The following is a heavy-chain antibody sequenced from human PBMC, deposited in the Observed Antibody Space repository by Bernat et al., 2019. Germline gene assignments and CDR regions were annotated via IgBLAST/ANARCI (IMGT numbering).Heavy chain of an antibody. CDR3: ARLVYCSSTSCIIYYYYMDV. CDR2: IYYSGNT. Sequence: QLQLQESGPGLVKPSETLSLTCTVSGGSISRNIYYWGWIRQPPGKGLEWIGSIYYSGNTYYNPSLKSRVTMSVDTSKNQFSLKLSSVTAADTAVYYCARLVYCSSTSCIIYYYYMDVCGKGTTVTVSS. D-gene: IGHD2-2*01. CDR1: GGSISRNIYY. V-gene: IGHV4-39*01. J-gene: IGHJ6*03.